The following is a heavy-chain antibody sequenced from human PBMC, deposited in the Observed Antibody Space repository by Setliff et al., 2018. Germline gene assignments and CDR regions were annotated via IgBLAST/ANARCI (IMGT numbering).Heavy chain of an antibody. J-gene: IGHJ4*02. CDR3: ARSPSSGAYWNPRPFYSDY. V-gene: IGHV4-61*09. CDR2: ISPSGST. D-gene: IGHD1-26*01. CDR1: GASITSGGFY. Sequence: SATLSLTCSVSGASITSGGFYWTRIRQPAGKGLEWIGHISPSGSTTYNPSVKSRVTISLDTSKNHFSLKLDSVTAADTALYYCARSPSSGAYWNPRPFYSDYWARGTLVTVSS.